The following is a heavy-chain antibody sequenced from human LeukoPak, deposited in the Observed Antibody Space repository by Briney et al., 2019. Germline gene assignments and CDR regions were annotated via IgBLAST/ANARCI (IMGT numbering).Heavy chain of an antibody. CDR3: AKAMKARFGELSWFDP. CDR1: GFTFSSYA. D-gene: IGHD3-10*01. V-gene: IGHV3-23*01. CDR2: ISGSGGST. J-gene: IGHJ5*02. Sequence: PGGSLRLSCAASGFTFSSYAMSWVRQAPGKGLEWVSAISGSGGSTYYADSVKGRFTISRDNSKNTLYLQMNSLRAEDTAVYYCAKAMKARFGELSWFDPWGQGTLVTVSS.